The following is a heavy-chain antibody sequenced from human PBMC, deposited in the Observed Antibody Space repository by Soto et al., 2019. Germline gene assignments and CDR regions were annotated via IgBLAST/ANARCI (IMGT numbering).Heavy chain of an antibody. J-gene: IGHJ6*02. CDR3: ARDQYYYDSSDYYGMDV. D-gene: IGHD3-22*01. Sequence: SSETLSLTCTVSGGSISSGGYYWSWIRQHPGKSMEWIGYIYYSGSTYYNPSLKSRVTISVDTSKNQFSLKLSSVTAADTAVYYCARDQYYYDSSDYYGMDVWGQGTTVTVSS. V-gene: IGHV4-31*03. CDR2: IYYSGST. CDR1: GGSISSGGYY.